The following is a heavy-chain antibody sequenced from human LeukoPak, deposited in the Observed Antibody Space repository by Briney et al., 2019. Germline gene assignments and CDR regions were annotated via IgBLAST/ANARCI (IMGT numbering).Heavy chain of an antibody. CDR3: APRPTIFGVVIKGYFQH. J-gene: IGHJ1*01. V-gene: IGHV1-69*13. CDR2: IIPIFGTA. Sequence: SVKVSCKASGGTFSSYAISWVRQAPGQGLEWMGGIIPIFGTANYAQKFQGRVTITADESTSTAYMELSSLRSEDTAVYYCAPRPTIFGVVIKGYFQHWGQGTLVTVSS. D-gene: IGHD3-3*01. CDR1: GGTFSSYA.